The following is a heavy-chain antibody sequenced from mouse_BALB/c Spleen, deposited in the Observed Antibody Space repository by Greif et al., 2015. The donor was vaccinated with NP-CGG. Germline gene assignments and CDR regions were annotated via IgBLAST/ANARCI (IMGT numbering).Heavy chain of an antibody. CDR3: ARVRGAMDY. CDR2: ISNSAYSI. J-gene: IGHJ4*01. CDR1: GFPISDYG. V-gene: IGHV5-15*02. Sequence: DVKLVEPGGGLVQPGGSRKLSCAASGFPISDYGTAWVRQAPGKGPEWVAFISNSAYSIYYADTVTGRFTISRENAKNTLYLEMSSLRSEDTAMYYCARVRGAMDYWGQGTSVTVFS.